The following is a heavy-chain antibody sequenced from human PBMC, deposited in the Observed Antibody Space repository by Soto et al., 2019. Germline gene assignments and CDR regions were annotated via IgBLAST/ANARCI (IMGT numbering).Heavy chain of an antibody. CDR1: GFTFSSYC. D-gene: IGHD1-1*01. CDR2: ISGSGCIT. Sequence: GGSLRLSCAASGFTFSSYCMGWVRQAPGKGLEWVSAISGSGCITYYADSVKGRFTISRDNSKNTLYLQMNSLRAEDTAVYYCEKHPTGGKTGLDSWGPRTLVTVSS. CDR3: EKHPTGGKTGLDS. V-gene: IGHV3-23*01. J-gene: IGHJ4*02.